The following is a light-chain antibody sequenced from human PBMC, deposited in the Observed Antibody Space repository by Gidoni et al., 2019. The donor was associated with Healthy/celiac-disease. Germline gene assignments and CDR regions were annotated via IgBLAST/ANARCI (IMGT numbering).Light chain of an antibody. CDR3: QQYDSSPWT. Sequence: EIVLTQSPGTLSLSPGERATLSCRASQSINNNYLAWYQQKPGQAPRLLSYGASSRAAGIPDRFSGSGSGTDFTLTVARLEPEDFAVYYCQQYDSSPWTFGQGTKVEIK. CDR2: GAS. CDR1: QSINNNY. J-gene: IGKJ1*01. V-gene: IGKV3-20*01.